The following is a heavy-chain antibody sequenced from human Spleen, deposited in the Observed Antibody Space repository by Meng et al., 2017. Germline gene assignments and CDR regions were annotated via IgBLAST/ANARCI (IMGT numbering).Heavy chain of an antibody. CDR1: GWSCSDYY. J-gene: IGHJ4*02. CDR3: ARGPTTMAHDFDY. V-gene: IGHV4-34*01. D-gene: IGHD4-11*01. CDR2: INHSGST. Sequence: HVPLTQWGAGLLKPSETLSLTCVVSGWSCSDYYWSWSRQPPGKGLEWIGEINHSGSTNYNPSLESRATISVDTSQNNLSLKLSSVTAAYSAVYYCARGPTTMAHDFDYWGQGTLVTVSS.